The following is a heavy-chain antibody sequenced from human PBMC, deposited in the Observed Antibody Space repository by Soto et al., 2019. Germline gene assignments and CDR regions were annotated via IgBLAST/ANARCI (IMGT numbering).Heavy chain of an antibody. CDR2: IYRSGSA. Sequence: RLSCAASGFTVSSDYMTWVRQAPGKGLEWVSDIYRSGSAYYADSVKGRSTISRDNSKNTLYLQMNNLRAEDTAVYYCASVLTGLNYWGQGTLVTVSS. V-gene: IGHV3-66*01. J-gene: IGHJ4*02. CDR3: ASVLTGLNY. CDR1: GFTVSSDY. D-gene: IGHD3-9*01.